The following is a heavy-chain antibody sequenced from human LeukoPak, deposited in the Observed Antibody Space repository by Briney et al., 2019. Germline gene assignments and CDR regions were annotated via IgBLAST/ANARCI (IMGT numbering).Heavy chain of an antibody. V-gene: IGHV3-23*01. J-gene: IGHJ4*02. Sequence: GGSLRLSCAASGFTFSSNAMSWVRQAPGKGLEWVSAIRGSGGGTYYADSVKGRFTTSRDNSKNTLYLQMNSLRAEDTAVYYCAKVRSDYYDILTGNYNPLFDYWGQGTLVTVSS. CDR2: IRGSGGGT. D-gene: IGHD3-9*01. CDR1: GFTFSSNA. CDR3: AKVRSDYYDILTGNYNPLFDY.